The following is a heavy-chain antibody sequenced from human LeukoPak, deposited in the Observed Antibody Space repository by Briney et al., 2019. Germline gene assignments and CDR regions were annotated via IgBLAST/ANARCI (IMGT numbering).Heavy chain of an antibody. D-gene: IGHD3-10*01. CDR2: LYTGGTT. CDR3: ARVKGETPAFDF. CDR1: GFNVSSDY. J-gene: IGHJ4*02. Sequence: GGSLRLSCAVSGFNVSSDYMTWVRQAPGKGLQWVSVLYTGGTTYYANSVKGRFTISRDNSKNTLYLQVNSLRAEDTAIYYCARVKGETPAFDFWGQGTLVTAS. V-gene: IGHV3-53*01.